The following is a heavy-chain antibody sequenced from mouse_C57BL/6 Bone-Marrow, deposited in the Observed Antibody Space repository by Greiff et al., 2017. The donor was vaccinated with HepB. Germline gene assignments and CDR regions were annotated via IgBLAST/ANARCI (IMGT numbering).Heavy chain of an antibody. CDR1: GFNIKDDY. CDR3: TTDGYYFYYYAMDY. CDR2: IDPENGDT. D-gene: IGHD2-3*01. Sequence: LQQSGAELVRPGASVKLSCTASGFNIKDDYMHWVKQRPEQGLEWIGWIDPENGDTEYASKFQGKATITADTSSNTAYLQLSSLTSEDTAVYYCTTDGYYFYYYAMDYWGQGTSVTVSS. V-gene: IGHV14-4*01. J-gene: IGHJ4*01.